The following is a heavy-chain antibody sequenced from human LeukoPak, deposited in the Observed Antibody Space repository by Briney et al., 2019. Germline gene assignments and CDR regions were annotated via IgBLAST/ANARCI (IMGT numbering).Heavy chain of an antibody. CDR3: TTYIAAVGTRYFDD. CDR1: GFTFTSAW. D-gene: IGHD6-13*01. Sequence: KAGGSLRLSCAASGFTFTSAWMTWVRQAPGKGLEWLGRIKTHADGGTRDYAAPVKGRLTISRDDSKNTLYLQMNSLKTEDTAVYYCTTYIAAVGTRYFDDWGQGTLVTVSS. CDR2: IKTHADGGTR. J-gene: IGHJ4*02. V-gene: IGHV3-15*01.